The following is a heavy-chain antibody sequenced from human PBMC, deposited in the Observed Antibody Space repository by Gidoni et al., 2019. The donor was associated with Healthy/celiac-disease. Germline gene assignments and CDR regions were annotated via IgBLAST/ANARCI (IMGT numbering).Heavy chain of an antibody. V-gene: IGHV1-46*01. Sequence: QVQLVQSGAEVKKPGASVKVSCKAAGYTCTSYYMHWVRQAPGQGLEWMGIINPSGGSTSYAQKFQGRVTMTRDTSTSTVYMELSSLRSEDTAVYYCARSPPVLRFLEWLLYEYYFDYWGQGTLVTVSS. CDR1: GYTCTSYY. CDR2: INPSGGST. D-gene: IGHD3-3*01. CDR3: ARSPPVLRFLEWLLYEYYFDY. J-gene: IGHJ4*02.